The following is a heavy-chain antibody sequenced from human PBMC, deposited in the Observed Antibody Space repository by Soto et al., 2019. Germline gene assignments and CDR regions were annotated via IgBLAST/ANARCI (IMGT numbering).Heavy chain of an antibody. CDR1: GFTFGSYA. CDR3: ARGPMQCTGGSCYPVGWFDP. Sequence: QVQLVESGGGVVQPGKSLTLSCAASGFTFGSYAMHWVRQAPGKGLEWVAVISYDGGTESYADSVKGRFTISRDNSKNRLYLQVNSLRVEDMAVYYCARGPMQCTGGSCYPVGWFDPWGQGTLVTVSS. V-gene: IGHV3-30-3*01. J-gene: IGHJ5*02. D-gene: IGHD2-15*01. CDR2: ISYDGGTE.